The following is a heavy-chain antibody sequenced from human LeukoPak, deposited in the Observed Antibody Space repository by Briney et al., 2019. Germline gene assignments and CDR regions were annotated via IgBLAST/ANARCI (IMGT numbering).Heavy chain of an antibody. CDR2: ISGSGDKT. CDR1: GFTFNNYA. V-gene: IGHV3-23*01. CDR3: TKGRANYCGGGSCYLNWFDP. Sequence: GGSLRLSCAASGFTFNNYAISWVRQAPGKGLEWVSSISGSGDKTYYADSVKGRFTISRDNSKNTLYLQLNSLSADDTAVYYCTKGRANYCGGGSCYLNWFDPWGQGTLVTVSS. D-gene: IGHD2-15*01. J-gene: IGHJ5*02.